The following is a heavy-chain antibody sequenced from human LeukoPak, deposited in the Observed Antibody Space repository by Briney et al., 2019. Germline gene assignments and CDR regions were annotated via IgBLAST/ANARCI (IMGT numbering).Heavy chain of an antibody. CDR1: GGSISSSSYY. CDR2: IYYSGST. CDR3: ARESSWYGHNWFDP. Sequence: PSETLSLTCTVSGGSISSSSYYWGWIRQPPGKGLEWIGSIYYSGSTYYNPSLKSRATISVDTSKNQFSLKLSSVTAANTAVYYWARESSWYGHNWFDPWGQGTLVTVSS. V-gene: IGHV4-39*07. D-gene: IGHD6-13*01. J-gene: IGHJ5*02.